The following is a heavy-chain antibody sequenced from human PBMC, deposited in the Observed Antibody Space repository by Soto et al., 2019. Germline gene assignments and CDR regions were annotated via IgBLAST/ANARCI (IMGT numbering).Heavy chain of an antibody. Sequence: PSETLSLTCTVSGGSIRSSSDYWGWIRQPPGKGLEWIGNIYYSGSTSYNPSLKSRVTISVDTSKNQFSLNLSSVTAADRAIYYCARHRTPRVPTISYFDSWGQGALVTVSS. CDR3: ARHRTPRVPTISYFDS. CDR2: IYYSGST. J-gene: IGHJ4*02. CDR1: GGSIRSSSDY. V-gene: IGHV4-39*01. D-gene: IGHD5-12*01.